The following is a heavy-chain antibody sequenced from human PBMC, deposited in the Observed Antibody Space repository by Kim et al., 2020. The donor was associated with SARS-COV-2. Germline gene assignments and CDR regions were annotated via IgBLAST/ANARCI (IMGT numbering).Heavy chain of an antibody. J-gene: IGHJ5*02. V-gene: IGHV3-9*01. CDR3: VKGGGSGSYSGDT. Sequence: YVDSVKGRFTISRDNGANSLCLQMDRLRPEDTASYYCVKGGGSGSYSGDTWGQGTLVTVSS. D-gene: IGHD3-10*01.